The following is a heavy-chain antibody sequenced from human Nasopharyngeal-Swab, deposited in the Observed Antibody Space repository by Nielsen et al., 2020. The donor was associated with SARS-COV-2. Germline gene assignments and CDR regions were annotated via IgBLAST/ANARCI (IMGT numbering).Heavy chain of an antibody. CDR2: IRSKTYGGAP. CDR1: GFTFGDYA. J-gene: IGHJ3*02. Sequence: GESLKISCTTSGFTFGDYAMSWFRQVPGTGLEGGGFIRSKTYGGAPEYAASVKGRFTISRDGAESIAYLQMNSLETEDTGVYYCARSVGSFYGQGAFDIWGQGTMVTVSS. V-gene: IGHV3-49*01. D-gene: IGHD1-26*01. CDR3: ARSVGSFYGQGAFDI.